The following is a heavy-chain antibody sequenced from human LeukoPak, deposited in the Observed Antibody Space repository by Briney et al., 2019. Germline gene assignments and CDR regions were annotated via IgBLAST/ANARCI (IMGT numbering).Heavy chain of an antibody. CDR3: ARRGGGNYPYFFDY. CDR2: IDRHGNT. V-gene: IGHV4-34*01. D-gene: IGHD3-16*01. Sequence: KPSETLSLTCAIYDESFSGYLSDSYWSWVRQPPGKGLELIGEIDRHGNTNYSPSLKSRVTISIQTSKSQFSLNLNSVTDADTAVYYCARRGGGNYPYFFDYWGRGTPVTVSS. J-gene: IGHJ4*02. CDR1: DESFSGYLSDSY.